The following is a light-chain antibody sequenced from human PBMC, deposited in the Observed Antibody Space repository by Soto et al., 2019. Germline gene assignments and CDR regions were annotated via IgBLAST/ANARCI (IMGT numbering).Light chain of an antibody. CDR3: QSYDNTLSGPIYV. Sequence: QSALTQPPSVSGALGQRVTISCTGITSNIGAGYDVHWYQLLPGRAPKLLIYGNTNRPSGVPDRFSGSKSATSASLAITGLQAEDEAIYYCQSYDNTLSGPIYVFGTGTNVTVL. V-gene: IGLV1-40*01. J-gene: IGLJ1*01. CDR2: GNT. CDR1: TSNIGAGYD.